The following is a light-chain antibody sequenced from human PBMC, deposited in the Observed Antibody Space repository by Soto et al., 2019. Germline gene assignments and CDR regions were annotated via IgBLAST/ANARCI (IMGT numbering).Light chain of an antibody. Sequence: QSALTQPASVSGSPGQSITISCTGTSSDVGGYNHVSWYKQHSGKAPKLMIYDVSYRPSGVSNRFSGFKSGNTASLTISGLQAEDEADYFCSSYTSISTVVFSGGTKLTVL. CDR3: SSYTSISTVV. CDR1: SSDVGGYNH. CDR2: DVS. V-gene: IGLV2-14*03. J-gene: IGLJ2*01.